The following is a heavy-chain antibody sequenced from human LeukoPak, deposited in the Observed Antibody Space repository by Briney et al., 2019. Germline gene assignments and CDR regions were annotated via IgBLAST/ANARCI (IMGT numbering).Heavy chain of an antibody. CDR1: GDSVSNNIVA. D-gene: IGHD5-12*01. Sequence: SQTLSLTCAISGDSVSNNIVAWNWIRQSPPRGLEWLGRAYYRSQWNIHYADSVKGRITINPDTSKNQFSLQVNSVTPEDTAVYYCARAKGPGYGYFDYWGQGTQVTVSS. V-gene: IGHV6-1*01. J-gene: IGHJ4*02. CDR3: ARAKGPGYGYFDY. CDR2: AYYRSQWNI.